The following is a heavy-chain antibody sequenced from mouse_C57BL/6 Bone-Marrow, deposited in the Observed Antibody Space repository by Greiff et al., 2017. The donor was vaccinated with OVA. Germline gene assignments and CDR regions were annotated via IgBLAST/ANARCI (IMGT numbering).Heavy chain of an antibody. D-gene: IGHD1-1*01. V-gene: IGHV1-72*01. Sequence: QQSCKASGYTFTSYWMHWVKQRPGRGLEWIGRIDPNSGGTKYNEKFKSKATLTVDKPSSTAYMQLSSLTSEDSAVYYCARRYYGSSYPGYFDYWGQGTTLTVSS. CDR2: IDPNSGGT. CDR1: GYTFTSYW. J-gene: IGHJ2*01. CDR3: ARRYYGSSYPGYFDY.